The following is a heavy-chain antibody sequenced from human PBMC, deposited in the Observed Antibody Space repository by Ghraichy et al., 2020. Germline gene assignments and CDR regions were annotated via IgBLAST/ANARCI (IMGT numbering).Heavy chain of an antibody. CDR3: ARGRSLGDY. J-gene: IGHJ4*02. Sequence: SEPCPSPALSLVAPSIVITGVGSGSPGKGLEWIGYIFYSGSTNYNPSLKSRVTMSKDTSKNQFSLKLNSVTAADTAIYYCARGRSLGDYWGQGTLVTVSS. D-gene: IGHD5-24*01. V-gene: IGHV4-59*01. CDR1: VAPSIVIT. CDR2: IFYSGST.